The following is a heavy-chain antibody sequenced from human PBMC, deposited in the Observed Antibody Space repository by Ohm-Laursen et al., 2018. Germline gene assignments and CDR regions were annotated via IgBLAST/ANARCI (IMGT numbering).Heavy chain of an antibody. Sequence: SDTLSLTCTVSGGSISSFYWTWMRQPPGKGLEWIGDIYNGGSTSYNPSLKSRVTISLDTSKNQFSLKLISVTAADTAVYYCARSDYDSSGLGNWFDPWGQGTLVTVSS. J-gene: IGHJ5*02. CDR3: ARSDYDSSGLGNWFDP. D-gene: IGHD3-22*01. CDR2: IYNGGST. V-gene: IGHV4-59*08. CDR1: GGSISSFY.